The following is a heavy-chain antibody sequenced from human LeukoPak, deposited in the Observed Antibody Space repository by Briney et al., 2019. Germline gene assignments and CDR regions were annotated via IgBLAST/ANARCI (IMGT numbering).Heavy chain of an antibody. CDR3: ARVVDTAMDKYYYYGMDV. CDR1: GGSISSYY. J-gene: IGHJ6*02. V-gene: IGHV4-59*01. Sequence: KASETLSLTCTVSGGSISSYYWSWIRQPPGKGLEWIGYIYYSGSTNYNPSLKSRVTISVDTSKNQFSLKLSSVTAADTAVYYCARVVDTAMDKYYYYGMDVWGQGTTATVSS. D-gene: IGHD5-18*01. CDR2: IYYSGST.